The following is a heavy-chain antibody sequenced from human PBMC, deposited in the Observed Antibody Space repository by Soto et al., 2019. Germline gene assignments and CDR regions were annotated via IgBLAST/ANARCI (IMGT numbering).Heavy chain of an antibody. Sequence: QVQLVQSGAEVKKPGASVKVSCKASGYTFTSYAMHWVRQAPGQRLEWMGWINAGNGNTKYSQKFQGRVTITRDTSASTAYMELSSLRSEYTAVYYCARPPGYCSGGSCFYYYYGMDVWGQGTTVTVSS. CDR3: ARPPGYCSGGSCFYYYYGMDV. V-gene: IGHV1-3*01. J-gene: IGHJ6*02. CDR1: GYTFTSYA. D-gene: IGHD2-15*01. CDR2: INAGNGNT.